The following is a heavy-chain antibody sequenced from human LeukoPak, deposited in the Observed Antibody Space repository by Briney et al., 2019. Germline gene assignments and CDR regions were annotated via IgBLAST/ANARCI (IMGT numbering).Heavy chain of an antibody. CDR2: IYYSGST. CDR1: GGSISSKSYY. V-gene: IGHV4-61*05. J-gene: IGHJ4*02. CDR3: ARGGYSGYKAGEFDY. Sequence: SETLSLTCTVSGGSISSKSYYWGWLRQPPGKGLEWIGYIYYSGSTNYNPSLKSRVTISVDTSKNQFSLKLSSVTAADTAVYYCARGGYSGYKAGEFDYWGQGTLVTVSS. D-gene: IGHD5-12*01.